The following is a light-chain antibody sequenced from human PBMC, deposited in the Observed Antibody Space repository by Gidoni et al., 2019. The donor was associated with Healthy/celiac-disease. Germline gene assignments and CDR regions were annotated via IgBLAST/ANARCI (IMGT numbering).Light chain of an antibody. CDR2: EVS. CDR1: SIDVGGYNY. Sequence: QSALTQPASVSGSPGQSITISCTGTSIDVGGYNYVSWYQHHPGKAPKLMIYEVSNRPSGVSNRFSGSKSGNTASLTISGLQAEDEADYYCSSYTSTFTYVFGTGTKVTVL. V-gene: IGLV2-14*01. CDR3: SSYTSTFTYV. J-gene: IGLJ1*01.